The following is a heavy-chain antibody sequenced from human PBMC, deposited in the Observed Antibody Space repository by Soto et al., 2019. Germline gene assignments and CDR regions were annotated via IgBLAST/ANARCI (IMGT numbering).Heavy chain of an antibody. J-gene: IGHJ4*02. CDR3: EYGDYFDY. CDR1: GFTFSSYA. D-gene: IGHD6-6*01. V-gene: IGHV3-23*01. CDR2: ISGSGGST. Sequence: GGPLRLSCAASGFTFSSYAMIWVRQAPGKGLEWVSAISGSGGSTYYADSVKGRFTISRDNSKNTLYLQLNSLRAEETAVYYCEYGDYFDYWGQGTQVTVSS.